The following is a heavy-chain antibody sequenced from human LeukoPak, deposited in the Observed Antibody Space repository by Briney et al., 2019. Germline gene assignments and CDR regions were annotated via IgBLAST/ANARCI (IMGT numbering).Heavy chain of an antibody. D-gene: IGHD2-21*02. CDR2: ISAYNGNT. CDR1: GYTFTSYG. V-gene: IGHV1-18*01. J-gene: IGHJ4*02. Sequence: WASVKVSCKASGYTFTSYGISWVRQAPGQGLEWMGWISAYNGNTNYAQKLQGRVTMTTDTSTSTAYMELRSLRSDDTAVYYCARVTPRGVVTAPPGYWGQGTLVTVSS. CDR3: ARVTPRGVVTAPPGY.